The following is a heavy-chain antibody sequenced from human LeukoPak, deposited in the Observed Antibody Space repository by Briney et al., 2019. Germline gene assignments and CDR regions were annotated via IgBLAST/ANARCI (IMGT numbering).Heavy chain of an antibody. CDR1: GGSISSGGYY. J-gene: IGHJ4*02. V-gene: IGHV4-31*03. CDR3: ARAFLMISKLPGIAAAGQFDY. Sequence: SQTLSLTCTVSGGSISSGGYYWSWIRQHPGKGLEWIGYIYYSGSTYYNPSLKSRVTISVDTSKNQFSLKLSSVTAADTAVYYCARAFLMISKLPGIAAAGQFDYWGQGTLVTVSS. D-gene: IGHD6-13*01. CDR2: IYYSGST.